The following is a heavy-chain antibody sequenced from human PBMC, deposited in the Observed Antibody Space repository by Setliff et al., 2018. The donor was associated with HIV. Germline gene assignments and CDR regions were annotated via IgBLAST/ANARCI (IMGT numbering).Heavy chain of an antibody. J-gene: IGHJ3*02. D-gene: IGHD3-22*01. V-gene: IGHV3-7*03. CDR1: EFTFSGHW. CDR3: ARTYYYDASGYYRPFDI. CDR2: IKQDGSEK. Sequence: GGSLRLSCAASEFTFSGHWMSWVRQAPGKGLEWVANIKQDGSEKHYVDFVKGRFTISRDNAKNSLYLQMNSLRAEDTAVYYCARTYYYDASGYYRPFDIWGQGTMVTVSS.